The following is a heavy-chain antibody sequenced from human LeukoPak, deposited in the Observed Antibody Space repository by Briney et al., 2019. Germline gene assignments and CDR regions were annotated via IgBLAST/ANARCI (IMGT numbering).Heavy chain of an antibody. CDR3: AIATWGSGSYYSLVAFDI. CDR1: GGSISSYY. CDR2: IYTSGST. D-gene: IGHD3-10*01. Sequence: PSETLSLTCTVSGGSISSYYWSWIRQPAGKGLEWIGRIYTSGSTNYNPSLKSRVTMSVDTSKNQFSLKLSSVTAADTAVYYCAIATWGSGSYYSLVAFDIWGQGTMVTVSS. J-gene: IGHJ3*02. V-gene: IGHV4-4*07.